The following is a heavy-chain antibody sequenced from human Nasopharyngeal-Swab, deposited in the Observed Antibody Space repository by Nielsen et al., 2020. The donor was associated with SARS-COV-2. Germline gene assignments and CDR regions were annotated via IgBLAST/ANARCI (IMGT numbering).Heavy chain of an antibody. CDR1: GGTFSSYA. Sequence: SVKVSCKASGGTFSSYAISWVRQAPGRGLEWMGGIIPIFGTANYAQKFQGRVTITADESTSTAYMELSSLRSEDTAVYYCARAPRYYDILTGYYYHYYYGMDVWGQGTTVTVSS. CDR2: IIPIFGTA. CDR3: ARAPRYYDILTGYYYHYYYGMDV. J-gene: IGHJ6*02. D-gene: IGHD3-9*01. V-gene: IGHV1-69*13.